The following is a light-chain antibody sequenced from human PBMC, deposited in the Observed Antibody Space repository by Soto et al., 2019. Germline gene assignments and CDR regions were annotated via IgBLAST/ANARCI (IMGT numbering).Light chain of an antibody. CDR2: EVY. CDR3: SSYVGTNSYV. J-gene: IGLJ1*01. Sequence: LTQPPSASGSPGQSVTISCTGTSSDVGGYNYVSWYQHHPGKAPKLIIYEVYKRPSGVPDRFSGSKSGNTAALTVSGLQAEDEADYYCSSYVGTNSYVFGTGT. CDR1: SSDVGGYNY. V-gene: IGLV2-8*01.